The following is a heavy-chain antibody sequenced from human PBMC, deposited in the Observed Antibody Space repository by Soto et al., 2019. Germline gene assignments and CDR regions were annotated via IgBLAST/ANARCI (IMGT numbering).Heavy chain of an antibody. V-gene: IGHV3-74*01. CDR1: GFTFSSYW. J-gene: IGHJ4*02. CDR3: ARGAFGAYYFDY. Sequence: EVQLVESGGGLVQPGGSLILSCAASGFTFSSYWIHWVRQAPGKGLVWLSRINTDGTTTIYADSVKGRFAISRDNARNTVHLQMNSLTAEDTAVYYCARGAFGAYYFDYWCQGTLVTVSS. D-gene: IGHD3-3*01. CDR2: INTDGTTT.